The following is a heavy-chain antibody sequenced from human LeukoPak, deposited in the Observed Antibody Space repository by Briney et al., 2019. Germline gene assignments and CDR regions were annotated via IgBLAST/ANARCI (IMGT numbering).Heavy chain of an antibody. CDR2: MNPNSGNT. V-gene: IGHV1-8*03. D-gene: IGHD6-13*01. J-gene: IGHJ6*03. CDR3: ARVAGSSWYYQKYYMDV. Sequence: ASVKVSCKASGYTFTSYDINWVRQATGQGLEWMGWMNPNSGNTGYAQKFQGRVTITRNTSISTAYMELSSLRSEDTAVYYCARVAGSSWYYQKYYMDVWGKGTTVTVSS. CDR1: GYTFTSYD.